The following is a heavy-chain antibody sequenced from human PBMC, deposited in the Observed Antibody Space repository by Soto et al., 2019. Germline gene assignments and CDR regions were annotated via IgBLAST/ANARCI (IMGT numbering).Heavy chain of an antibody. D-gene: IGHD1-7*01. CDR3: AREGIYREKTKYGMDV. J-gene: IGHJ6*02. CDR2: INAGNGNT. Sequence: GASVKVSCKAPGYTFTSYAMHWVRQAPGQRLEWMGWINAGNGNTKYSQKFQGRVTITRDTSASTAYMELSSLRSEDTAVYYCAREGIYREKTKYGMDVWGQGTTVTVSS. CDR1: GYTFTSYA. V-gene: IGHV1-3*01.